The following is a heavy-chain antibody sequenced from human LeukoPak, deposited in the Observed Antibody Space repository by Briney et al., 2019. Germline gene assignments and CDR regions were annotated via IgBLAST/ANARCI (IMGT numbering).Heavy chain of an antibody. Sequence: GASVKVSCKASGGTFSSYAISWVRQAPGKGLEWMGRIIPIFGIANYAQKFQGRVTITADKSTSTAYMELSSLRSEDTAVYYCARAGYCSGGSCYLGGRFAPWGQGTLVTVSS. V-gene: IGHV1-69*04. J-gene: IGHJ5*02. CDR2: IIPIFGIA. D-gene: IGHD2-15*01. CDR1: GGTFSSYA. CDR3: ARAGYCSGGSCYLGGRFAP.